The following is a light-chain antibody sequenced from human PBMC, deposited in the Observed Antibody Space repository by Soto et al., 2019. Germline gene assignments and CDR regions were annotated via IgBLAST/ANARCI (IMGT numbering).Light chain of an antibody. CDR1: SSNIGAGFD. CDR3: QAYDNNRVYV. V-gene: IGLV1-40*01. Sequence: QSALTQPPSVSGAPGQRVSISCTGSSSNIGAGFDVHWYRQLPGKAPKLLMYANNNRPSGVPDRFSGSKSDTSASLTITGLQAEDEADYYCQAYDNNRVYVFGTGTKLTVL. J-gene: IGLJ1*01. CDR2: ANN.